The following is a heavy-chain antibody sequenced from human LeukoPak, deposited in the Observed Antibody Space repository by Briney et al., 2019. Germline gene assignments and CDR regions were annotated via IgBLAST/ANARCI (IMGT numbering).Heavy chain of an antibody. J-gene: IGHJ4*02. CDR2: IYSGGST. Sequence: PGGSLRLSCAASGFTVSSNYMSWVRQAPGRGLEWVSVIYSGGSTYYADSVKGRFTISRDNSKNTLYLQMNSLRAEDTAVYYCAKDHWNYVSGVPTDYWGQGTLVTVSS. CDR1: GFTVSSNY. V-gene: IGHV3-53*01. CDR3: AKDHWNYVSGVPTDY. D-gene: IGHD1-7*01.